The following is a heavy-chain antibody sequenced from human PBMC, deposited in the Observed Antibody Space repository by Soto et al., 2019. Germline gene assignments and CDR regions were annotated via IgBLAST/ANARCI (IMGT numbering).Heavy chain of an antibody. V-gene: IGHV1-18*01. Sequence: ASVKVSCKASGYTFSTSGISWVRQAPGQGLEWVGWIRPDNGNTKSAQRLLGRVTLTTDTSASTAYMELRSLTSDDTAMYYCARDTESNRYNDWGQGTLVTVSS. D-gene: IGHD1-20*01. CDR3: ARDTESNRYND. J-gene: IGHJ1*01. CDR1: GYTFSTSG. CDR2: IRPDNGNT.